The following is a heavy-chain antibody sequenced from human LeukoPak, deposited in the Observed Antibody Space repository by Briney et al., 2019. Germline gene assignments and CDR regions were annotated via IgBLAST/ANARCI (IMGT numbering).Heavy chain of an antibody. CDR3: ARRYGYSYGFFDY. CDR1: GGSFSGYY. V-gene: IGHV4-34*01. J-gene: IGHJ4*02. D-gene: IGHD5-18*01. CDR2: INHSGST. Sequence: PSETLSLTCAVYGGSFSGYYWSWIRQPPGKGLEWIGEINHSGSTNYNPSLKSRVTISVDTSKNQFSLKLSSVTAADTAVYYCARRYGYSYGFFDYWGQGTLVTVSS.